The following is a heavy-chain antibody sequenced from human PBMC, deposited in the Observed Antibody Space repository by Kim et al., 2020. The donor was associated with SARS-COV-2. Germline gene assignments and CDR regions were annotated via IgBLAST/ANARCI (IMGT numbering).Heavy chain of an antibody. V-gene: IGHV3-23*01. D-gene: IGHD5-12*01. Sequence: GGSLRLSCVASGFTFNNYAMTWVRQAPGKGLEWVSTVSANGFSTFYTDSVKGRFTLARENSKRTLSLQMNSLGADDTAIYYCAKGLTGGCSGYDRGALDIWGQGTMVTASS. J-gene: IGHJ3*02. CDR2: VSANGFST. CDR3: AKGLTGGCSGYDRGALDI. CDR1: GFTFNNYA.